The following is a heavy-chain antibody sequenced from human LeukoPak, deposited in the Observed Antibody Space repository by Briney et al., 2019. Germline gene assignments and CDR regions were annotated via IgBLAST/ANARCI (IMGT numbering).Heavy chain of an antibody. CDR2: IYTSGST. V-gene: IGHV4-4*07. J-gene: IGHJ3*02. CDR1: GGSISSYY. CDR3: ARTQAYCGGDCYLGAFDI. D-gene: IGHD2-21*02. Sequence: SETLSLTCTVSGGSISSYYWSWIRQSAGKGLEWIGRIYTSGSTNYNPSLKSRVTMSVDTSKNQFSLKLSSVTAADTAVYYCARTQAYCGGDCYLGAFDIWGQGTMVTVSS.